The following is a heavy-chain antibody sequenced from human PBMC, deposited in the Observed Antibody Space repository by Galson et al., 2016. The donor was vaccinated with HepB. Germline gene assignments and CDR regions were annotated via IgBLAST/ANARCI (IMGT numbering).Heavy chain of an antibody. CDR2: INSDGSST. D-gene: IGHD4/OR15-4a*01. J-gene: IGHJ1*01. CDR3: AKDAKYAEYFQH. V-gene: IGHV3-74*01. CDR1: GFTFSSYW. Sequence: LRLSCAASGFTFSSYWMHWVRQAPGKGLVWVSRINSDGSSTSYADSVKGRFTISRDNSKNSLYLQMNSLRTEDTALYYCAKDAKYAEYFQHWGQGTLVTVSS.